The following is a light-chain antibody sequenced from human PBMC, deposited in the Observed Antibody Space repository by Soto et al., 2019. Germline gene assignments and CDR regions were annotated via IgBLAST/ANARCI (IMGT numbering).Light chain of an antibody. J-gene: IGLJ2*01. Sequence: QSVLTQSSSASASLGSSVKLTCTLSSEHSSYIIAWHQQQPGKAPRYLMKLEGSGSYNKGSGVPDRFSGSSSGADRYLTISNLQSEDEADYYCETWDSNSVVFGGGTKVTVL. CDR1: SEHSSYI. CDR3: ETWDSNSVV. V-gene: IGLV4-60*03. CDR2: LEGSGSY.